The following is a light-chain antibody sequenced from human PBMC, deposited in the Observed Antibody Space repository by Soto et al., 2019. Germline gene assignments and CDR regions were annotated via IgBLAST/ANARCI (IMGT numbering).Light chain of an antibody. V-gene: IGKV1-9*01. CDR3: QQLNTFPVT. CDR2: ASS. Sequence: DIPLTQSPSFLSASVGDRVTISCRASQGISSYLAWYQQTPGKAPKLLIYASSTLQSGVPSRFSGSGSGTEFTLTIGSLQPEDFATYYCQQLNTFPVTFGRGTRLDI. J-gene: IGKJ5*01. CDR1: QGISSY.